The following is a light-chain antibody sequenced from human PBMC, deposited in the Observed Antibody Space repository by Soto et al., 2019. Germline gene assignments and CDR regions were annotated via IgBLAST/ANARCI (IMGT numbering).Light chain of an antibody. J-gene: IGLJ2*01. CDR3: SSYTTTTTPVV. Sequence: QSVLTQPASVSGSPGQSITISCTGTSSDIGTYDYVSWYQHHPGKAPKLMIYEVTNRPSGVSDRFSGSKSGTTASLTIAGLQAEDEADYYCSSYTTTTTPVVFGGGTKLTVL. CDR2: EVT. V-gene: IGLV2-14*01. CDR1: SSDIGTYDY.